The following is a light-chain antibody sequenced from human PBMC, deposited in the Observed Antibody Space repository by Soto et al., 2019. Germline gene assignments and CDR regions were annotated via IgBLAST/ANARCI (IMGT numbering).Light chain of an antibody. CDR1: SSDVGGHDY. J-gene: IGLJ2*01. CDR2: EVS. Sequence: QSALTQPASVSGSPGQSITISCTGTSSDVGGHDYVSWYQQHPGKAPKLMIYEVSYRPSGISNRFSGSKSDNTASLTISGLQAEDEADYYCSSYTSFTTVLFGGGTKFTVL. V-gene: IGLV2-14*01. CDR3: SSYTSFTTVL.